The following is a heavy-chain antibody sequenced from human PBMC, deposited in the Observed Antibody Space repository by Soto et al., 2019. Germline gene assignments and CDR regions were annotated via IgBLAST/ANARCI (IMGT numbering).Heavy chain of an antibody. CDR3: ARSAGWYAVHS. D-gene: IGHD6-19*01. CDR1: GDSVSSPYY. J-gene: IGHJ4*02. V-gene: IGHV4-4*02. Sequence: QVQLQESGPGLVKPSGTLSLTCAVSGDSVSSPYYWCWVRQPPGKGLEWIGEVFHTGTTSYNPSLRSRVTISSAKSNNQFSLDLSSVTAAATAVYYCARSAGWYAVHSWGPGTLVIVSS. CDR2: VFHTGTT.